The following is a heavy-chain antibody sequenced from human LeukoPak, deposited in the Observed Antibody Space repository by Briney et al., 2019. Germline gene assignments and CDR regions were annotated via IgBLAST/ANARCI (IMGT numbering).Heavy chain of an antibody. J-gene: IGHJ4*02. CDR1: GFTFSSYA. Sequence: AGGSLRLSRAASGFTFSSYAMSWVRQAPGKGLEWVSAISGSGGSTYYADSVKGRFTISRDNSKNTLYLQMNSLRAEDTAVYYCAKRQPHYDFWSGYEPHPFDYWGQGTLVTVSS. D-gene: IGHD3-3*01. CDR3: AKRQPHYDFWSGYEPHPFDY. CDR2: ISGSGGST. V-gene: IGHV3-23*01.